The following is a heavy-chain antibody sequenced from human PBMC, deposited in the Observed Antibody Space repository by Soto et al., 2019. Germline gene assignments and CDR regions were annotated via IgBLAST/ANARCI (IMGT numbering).Heavy chain of an antibody. V-gene: IGHV4-30-4*01. CDR2: IYYSGST. Sequence: SETLSLTCTVSGGSISSGDYYWSWIRQPPGKGLEWIGYIYYSGSTYYNPSLKSRVTISVDTSKTHFSLKLSSVTAADTAVYYCARVQSDYYGSGSYLFDYWGQGTLVTVSS. CDR3: ARVQSDYYGSGSYLFDY. D-gene: IGHD3-10*01. J-gene: IGHJ4*02. CDR1: GGSISSGDYY.